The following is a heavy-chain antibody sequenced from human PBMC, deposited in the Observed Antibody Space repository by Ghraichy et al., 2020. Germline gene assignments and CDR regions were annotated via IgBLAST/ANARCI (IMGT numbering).Heavy chain of an antibody. CDR2: ISWNSRYV. CDR1: GFTFDDYA. D-gene: IGHD3-10*01. CDR3: AKDMSADLGEDDYYGMDV. V-gene: IGHV3-9*01. Sequence: SLNISCAATGFTFDDYAMHWVRQAPGRGLEWVSGISWNSRYVDYAGSVKGRFTISRDNAKNSLYLQVNSLRAEDTALYYCAKDMSADLGEDDYYGMDVWGQGTTVTVPS. J-gene: IGHJ6*02.